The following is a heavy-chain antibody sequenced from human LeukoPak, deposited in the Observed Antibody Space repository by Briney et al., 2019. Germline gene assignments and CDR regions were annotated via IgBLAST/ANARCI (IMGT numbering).Heavy chain of an antibody. J-gene: IGHJ4*02. CDR1: GFTFSSYW. CDR2: ISYDESKR. D-gene: IGHD3-3*01. CDR3: AKSYFDFWSASD. V-gene: IGHV3-30*18. Sequence: GGSLRLSCAASGFTFSSYWMNWARQAPGKGLEWVAVISYDESKRYYADSVKGRFTISRDNSKNTLYLQMNSLRTEDTAVYYCAKSYFDFWSASDWGQGTLVTVSS.